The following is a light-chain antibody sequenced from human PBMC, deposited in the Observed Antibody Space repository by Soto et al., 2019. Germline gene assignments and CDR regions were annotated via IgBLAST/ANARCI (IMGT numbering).Light chain of an antibody. CDR1: QSGNDY. CDR3: QQSFSTPYI. CDR2: AAS. V-gene: IGKV1-39*01. J-gene: IGKJ2*01. Sequence: DFPVTQSPSSLYASVGDRVTITCRASQSGNDYLNWYQQRPGKAPRLLIYAASTLNSGVPSRFSGSGFGKDFSLTITSLQPEDFATYYCQQSFSTPYIFGQGTKLEIK.